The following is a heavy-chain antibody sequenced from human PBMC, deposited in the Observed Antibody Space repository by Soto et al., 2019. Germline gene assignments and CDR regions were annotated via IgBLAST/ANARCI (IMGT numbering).Heavy chain of an antibody. J-gene: IGHJ4*02. V-gene: IGHV3-30*18. D-gene: IGHD4-4*01. CDR1: GFSFSSYG. Sequence: QEQLVESGGGVVQPGTSLRLSCGASGFSFSSYGMHWVRQAPGKGLEWVAFITYDGSDTYYVDSVKGRFTVSRHNSKNTLYLQMNSLKPEDTSIYYCAKDSVFEYSFGQHGFDSRGQGTLVTVSS. CDR3: AKDSVFEYSFGQHGFDS. CDR2: ITYDGSDT.